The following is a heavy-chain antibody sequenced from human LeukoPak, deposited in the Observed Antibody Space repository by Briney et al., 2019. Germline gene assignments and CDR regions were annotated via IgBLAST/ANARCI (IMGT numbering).Heavy chain of an antibody. V-gene: IGHV3-7*03. CDR2: IKQDGSEK. CDR1: GFTFSSYW. D-gene: IGHD3-16*02. Sequence: TGGSLRLSCAASGFTFSSYWMSWVRQAPGKGLEWMANIKQDGSEKYYVDSVKGRFTISRDNAKNSLYLQMNSLRAEDTAVYYCAKDLAFGGVIGSDAFDIWGQGTMVTVSS. J-gene: IGHJ3*02. CDR3: AKDLAFGGVIGSDAFDI.